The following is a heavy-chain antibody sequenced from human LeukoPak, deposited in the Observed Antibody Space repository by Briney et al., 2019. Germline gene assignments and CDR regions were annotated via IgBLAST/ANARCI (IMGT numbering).Heavy chain of an antibody. V-gene: IGHV4-59*01. D-gene: IGHD3-22*01. CDR3: ARLFYYYDSSGYPGPFDY. CDR1: SDSISSYY. Sequence: SETLSLTCTVSSDSISSYYWSWIRQSPEKGLDWIGYFYYSGSTNYNPSLKSRVTISVDTSKNQFSLKLSSVTAADTAVYYCARLFYYYDSSGYPGPFDYWGQGTLVTVSS. CDR2: FYYSGST. J-gene: IGHJ4*02.